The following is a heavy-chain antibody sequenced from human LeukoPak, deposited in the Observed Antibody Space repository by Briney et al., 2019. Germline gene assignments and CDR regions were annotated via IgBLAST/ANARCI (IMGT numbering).Heavy chain of an antibody. CDR3: ARTLAYYYDSSGFEVFDY. D-gene: IGHD3-22*01. Sequence: EASVKVSCKASGGTFSSYAISWVRQAPGQGLEWMGGIIPFFGTANYAQKFQGRVTITADESTSTAYMELSSLRSEDTAVYYCARTLAYYYDSSGFEVFDYWGQGTLVTVSS. V-gene: IGHV1-69*01. CDR2: IIPFFGTA. J-gene: IGHJ4*02. CDR1: GGTFSSYA.